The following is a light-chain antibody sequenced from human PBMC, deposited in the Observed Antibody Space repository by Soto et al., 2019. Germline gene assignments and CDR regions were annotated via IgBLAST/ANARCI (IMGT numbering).Light chain of an antibody. CDR3: SSYADNDKLI. J-gene: IGLJ2*01. Sequence: QSALTQPPSASGSPGQPITISCTGTSSDVGGYNFVSWYQQHPGKVPKLMIYEVSERPSGVPGRFSGSKSGNTASLTVSGLQAEDEADYYCSSYADNDKLIFGGGTKLTVL. V-gene: IGLV2-8*01. CDR2: EVS. CDR1: SSDVGGYNF.